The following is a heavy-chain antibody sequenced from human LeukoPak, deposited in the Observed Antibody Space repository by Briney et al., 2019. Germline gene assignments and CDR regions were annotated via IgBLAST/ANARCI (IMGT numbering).Heavy chain of an antibody. CDR3: ARIPVGGWELGVDP. J-gene: IGHJ5*02. V-gene: IGHV4-39*07. D-gene: IGHD3-16*01. CDR1: GASISSNSFY. CDR2: IYYSGST. Sequence: SETLSLTCSVSGASISSNSFYWGWIRQPPGSGLEWIGSIYYSGSTSLNPSLRSRVVMSINTSTNQFSLKLLSVTAADTAVYYCARIPVGGWELGVDPWGLGTLVIVSS.